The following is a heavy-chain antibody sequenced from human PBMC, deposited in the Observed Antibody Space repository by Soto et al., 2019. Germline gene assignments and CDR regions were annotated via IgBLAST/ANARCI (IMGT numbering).Heavy chain of an antibody. V-gene: IGHV3-64*01. CDR3: ARGSNGYHFDY. Sequence: EVQLVESGGGLVQPGGSLRLSCAASGFTFSSNAMHWVRQAPGKGLEYVSTISSNGHSTDYANSVKGRFTISRDNSMNTLYLQMGSLTAEDMAVYYCARGSNGYHFDYWGQGTLVTVSS. CDR1: GFTFSSNA. D-gene: IGHD5-12*01. J-gene: IGHJ4*02. CDR2: ISSNGHST.